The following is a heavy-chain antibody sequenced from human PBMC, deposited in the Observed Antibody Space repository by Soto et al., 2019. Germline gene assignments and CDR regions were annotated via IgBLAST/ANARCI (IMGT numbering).Heavy chain of an antibody. CDR2: IGTAVIYT. J-gene: IGHJ4*02. D-gene: IGHD2-21*01. V-gene: IGHV3-11*06. Sequence: GGSLRLSCAASGFTFSNYYMSWVRQAPGKGLEWISYIGTAVIYTNYADSVKGRFTISRGNVKNSVSLQMTNLRAEDTAVYYCTREGHYSALDSWGQGTLVTVSS. CDR1: GFTFSNYY. CDR3: TREGHYSALDS.